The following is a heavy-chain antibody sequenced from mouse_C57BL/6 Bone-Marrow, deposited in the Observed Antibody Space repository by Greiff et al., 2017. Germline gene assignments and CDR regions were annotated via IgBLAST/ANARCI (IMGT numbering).Heavy chain of an antibody. CDR3: TGRLTSWFAY. CDR2: IDPETGGT. V-gene: IGHV1-15*01. J-gene: IGHJ3*01. Sequence: QVQLQQSGAELVRPGASVTLSCKASGYTFTDYEMHWVKQTPVHGLEWIGAIDPETGGTAYNQKFKGKAILTADKSSSTAYMELRSLTSEDSAVXSCTGRLTSWFAYWGQGTLVTVSA. D-gene: IGHD4-1*01. CDR1: GYTFTDYE.